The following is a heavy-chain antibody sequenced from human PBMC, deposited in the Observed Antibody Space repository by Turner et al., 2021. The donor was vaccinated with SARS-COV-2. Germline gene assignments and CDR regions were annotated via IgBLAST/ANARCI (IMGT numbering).Heavy chain of an antibody. J-gene: IGHJ5*02. D-gene: IGHD3-10*01. CDR2: SYYSGST. CDR3: ARPNTYYYGSGDSHGKSHNWFDP. CDR1: GGHISSSSYY. Sequence: QLQLQESAPGPVKPSETLSLTCTVSGGHISSSSYYWGWIRQPPGKGLEGIGSSYYSGSTYYNPSLKSRVTISVDTSKNQFSLKLGSVTAADTAVDYCARPNTYYYGSGDSHGKSHNWFDPWGQGTLVTVSS. V-gene: IGHV4-39*01.